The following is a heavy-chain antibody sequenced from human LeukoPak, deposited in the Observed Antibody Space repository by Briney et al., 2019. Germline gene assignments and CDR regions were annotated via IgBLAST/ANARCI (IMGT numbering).Heavy chain of an antibody. V-gene: IGHV1-46*01. D-gene: IGHD1-26*01. Sequence: ASVKVSCKTSGYTFISHGLSWVRQAPGQGLEWMGIINPSGGSTSYAQKFQGRVTMTRDTSTSTVYMELSSLRSEDTAVYYCARDPASGTYTEFDYWGQGTLVTVSS. CDR2: INPSGGST. CDR1: GYTFISHG. CDR3: ARDPASGTYTEFDY. J-gene: IGHJ4*02.